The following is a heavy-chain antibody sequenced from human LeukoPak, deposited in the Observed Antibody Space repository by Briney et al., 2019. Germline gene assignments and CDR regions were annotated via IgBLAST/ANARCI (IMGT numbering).Heavy chain of an antibody. V-gene: IGHV1-18*01. Sequence: ASVKVSCKASGYTFTSYGISWVRQAPGQGLEWMGWISAYNGNTNYAQKLQGRVTMTTDTSTSTAYMELRSLRSDGTAVYYCARVDGIVVVPAAQFDYWGQGTLVTVSS. CDR1: GYTFTSYG. D-gene: IGHD2-2*01. CDR3: ARVDGIVVVPAAQFDY. CDR2: ISAYNGNT. J-gene: IGHJ4*02.